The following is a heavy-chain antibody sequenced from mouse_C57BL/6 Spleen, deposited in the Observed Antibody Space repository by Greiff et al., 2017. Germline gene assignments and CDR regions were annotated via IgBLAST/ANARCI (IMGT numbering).Heavy chain of an antibody. CDR1: GFTFSDFY. CDR2: SRNKANDYTT. V-gene: IGHV7-1*01. J-gene: IGHJ1*03. D-gene: IGHD2-3*01. Sequence: EVKLMESGGGLVQSGRSLRLSCATSGFTFSDFYMEWVRQAPGKGLEWIAASRNKANDYTTEYSASVKGRFIVSRDTSQSILYLQMNALRAEDTAIYYCARDYDGYWYFDVWGTGTTVTVSS. CDR3: ARDYDGYWYFDV.